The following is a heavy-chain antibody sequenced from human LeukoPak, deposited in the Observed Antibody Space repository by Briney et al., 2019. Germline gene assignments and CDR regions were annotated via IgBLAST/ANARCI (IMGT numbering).Heavy chain of an antibody. Sequence: PGGSLRLSCTGSGFAFGNYGMTWVRQPPGKGLEWVSAITGSGGTTRYTDSVTGRFTISRDNSGSTLFLQMNSLRAEDTAVYYCAKDPNGDYLGAFDFWGPGTLVTVSS. D-gene: IGHD4-17*01. CDR2: ITGSGGTT. V-gene: IGHV3-23*01. CDR3: AKDPNGDYLGAFDF. J-gene: IGHJ3*01. CDR1: GFAFGNYG.